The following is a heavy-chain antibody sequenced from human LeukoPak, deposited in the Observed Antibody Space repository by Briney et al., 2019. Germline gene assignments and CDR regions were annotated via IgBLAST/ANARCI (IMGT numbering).Heavy chain of an antibody. CDR1: GGSISSGGYY. J-gene: IGHJ4*02. Sequence: PSETLSLTCTVSGGSISSGGYYWSWIRQHPGKGLEWIGYIYYSGSTYYNPSLKSRVTISVDTSKNQFSLKLSSVTAADTAVYYCARGTGGNGKPVFDYWGQGTLVTVSS. V-gene: IGHV4-31*03. CDR2: IYYSGST. D-gene: IGHD4-23*01. CDR3: ARGTGGNGKPVFDY.